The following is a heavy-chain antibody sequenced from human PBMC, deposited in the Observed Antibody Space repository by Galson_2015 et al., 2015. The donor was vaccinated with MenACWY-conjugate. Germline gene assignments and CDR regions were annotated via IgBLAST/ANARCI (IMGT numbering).Heavy chain of an antibody. CDR1: GFTFNNYW. Sequence: SLRLSCAASGFTFNNYWMNWVRQAPGKGLEWVASIKEDGSDKYYVDSVKGRFTISRDSAQNSLYLQMNSLRADDTAVYYCARDLGFCSGGTCYSVYDSWGQGTLVTVSS. J-gene: IGHJ4*02. V-gene: IGHV3-7*03. D-gene: IGHD2-15*01. CDR2: IKEDGSDK. CDR3: ARDLGFCSGGTCYSVYDS.